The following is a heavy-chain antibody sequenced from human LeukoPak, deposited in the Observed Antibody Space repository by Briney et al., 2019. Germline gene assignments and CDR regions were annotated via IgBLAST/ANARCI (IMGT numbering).Heavy chain of an antibody. J-gene: IGHJ4*02. CDR3: ARDQEGFDY. V-gene: IGHV1-46*01. CDR1: GYTFTNNY. Sequence: GASVTVSCTASGYTFTNNYLHWVRQAPGQGLEWMGIIYPRDGSTSYAQNFQGRVTVTRDTSTTTVHMELRGLRSEDTAVYYCARDQEGFDYWGQGTVVTVSS. CDR2: IYPRDGST.